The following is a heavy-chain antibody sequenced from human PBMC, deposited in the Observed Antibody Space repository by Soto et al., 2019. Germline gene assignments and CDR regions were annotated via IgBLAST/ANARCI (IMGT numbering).Heavy chain of an antibody. CDR3: TGDGDYYRSGTYGYYDY. CDR1: GFTFGDYA. D-gene: IGHD3-10*01. V-gene: IGHV3-49*04. CDR2: IRSKNYGATT. Sequence: PGGSLSLSCTASGFTFGDYALSWVRQAPGKGVEWVGLIRSKNYGATTDHTTSIKGSITLSREDSKTIAYLQMNSLRSDDTAVYYCTGDGDYYRSGTYGYYDYCGQGTLVTVSS. J-gene: IGHJ4*02.